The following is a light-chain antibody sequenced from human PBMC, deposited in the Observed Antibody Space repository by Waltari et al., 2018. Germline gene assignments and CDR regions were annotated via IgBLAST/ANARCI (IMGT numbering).Light chain of an antibody. J-gene: IGLJ3*02. CDR1: SGPVSSTSY. Sequence: QTVVTQEPSLSVSPGGTVTLTCALSSGPVSSTSYATWYQPTPGQPPRTLVYKGNSRVAGVPHRFSGTILGNKAALTSAGEQADDEADYYGSIYMGSGIWVFGGGTKLTVL. V-gene: IGLV8-61*01. CDR2: KGN. CDR3: SIYMGSGIWV.